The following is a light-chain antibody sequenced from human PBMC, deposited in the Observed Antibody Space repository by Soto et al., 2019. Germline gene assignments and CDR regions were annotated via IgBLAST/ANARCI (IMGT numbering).Light chain of an antibody. V-gene: IGLV1-51*01. CDR3: GTWDSSLSAGV. J-gene: IGLJ3*02. Sequence: QSVLTQPPSVSAAPGQKVTISCSGSSSNIGNNYVSWYQQLPGTAPKLLIYDNDKRPSGIPDRFSGSKSGTSATLDINGLQTGDEADYYCGTWDSSLSAGVFGGGTKLTVL. CDR1: SSNIGNNY. CDR2: DND.